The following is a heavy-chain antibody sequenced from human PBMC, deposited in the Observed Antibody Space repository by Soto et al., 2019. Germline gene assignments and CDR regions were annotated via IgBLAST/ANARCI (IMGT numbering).Heavy chain of an antibody. Sequence: GASVKVSCKASGYTFTNYAMHWVRQAPGQSLEWMGWINVGNGNTKYSQKFQGRVTITRVTSASTAYMELRSLSSADTAVYYCARDAIATFGGVIVMRVWFDPWGQGTLVTVSS. J-gene: IGHJ5*02. CDR3: ARDAIATFGGVIVMRVWFDP. CDR2: INVGNGNT. CDR1: GYTFTNYA. D-gene: IGHD3-16*02. V-gene: IGHV1-3*01.